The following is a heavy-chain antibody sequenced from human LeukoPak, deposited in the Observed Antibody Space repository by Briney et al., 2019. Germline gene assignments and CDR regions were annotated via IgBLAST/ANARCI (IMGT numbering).Heavy chain of an antibody. CDR2: ISGSGGSS. CDR1: GFTFSSYT. CDR3: ARDLLEWYFDY. Sequence: GGSLRLSCVASGFTFSSYTMSWIRQGPGKGLEWVSVISGSGGSSDYADSVQGRFTISRHNSKNTLYLQMNSLRAEDTAVYYCARDLLEWYFDYWGQGTLVTVSS. V-gene: IGHV3-23*01. D-gene: IGHD3-3*01. J-gene: IGHJ4*02.